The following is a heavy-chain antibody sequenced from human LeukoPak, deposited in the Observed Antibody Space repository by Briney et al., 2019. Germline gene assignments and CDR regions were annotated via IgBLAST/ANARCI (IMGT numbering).Heavy chain of an antibody. D-gene: IGHD3-22*01. Sequence: SETLSLTCTVSGVSISSYYWSWIRQPPGKGLEWIGYIYTSGSTNYNPSLKSRVTISVDTSKNQFSLKLSSVTAADTAVYYCARRGYYDSSGYYYPHAFDIWGQGTMVTVSS. J-gene: IGHJ3*02. CDR1: GVSISSYY. V-gene: IGHV4-4*09. CDR2: IYTSGST. CDR3: ARRGYYDSSGYYYPHAFDI.